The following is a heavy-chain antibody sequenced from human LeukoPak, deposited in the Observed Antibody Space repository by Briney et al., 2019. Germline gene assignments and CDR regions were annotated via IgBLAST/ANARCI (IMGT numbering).Heavy chain of an antibody. V-gene: IGHV3-48*01. CDR1: GFTFSNYN. D-gene: IGHD3-10*01. Sequence: GGSLRLSCAASGFTFSNYNMNWVRQAPGKGLEWVAYITLSRTTIYYADPVKGRFTISRDNAKNSLSLQMNSLRAEDTAVYYCARDPDSMVRGVIHGYFDYWGQGTLVTVSS. CDR3: ARDPDSMVRGVIHGYFDY. CDR2: ITLSRTTI. J-gene: IGHJ4*02.